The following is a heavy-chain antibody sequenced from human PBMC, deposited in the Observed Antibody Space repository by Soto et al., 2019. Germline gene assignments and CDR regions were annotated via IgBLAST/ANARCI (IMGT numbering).Heavy chain of an antibody. CDR1: GYSISSGYY. J-gene: IGHJ4*02. CDR2: IYHSGST. V-gene: IGHV4-38-2*01. CDR3: ARSDGGVDY. Sequence: PSETLSLTCAVSGYSISSGYYWGWIRQPPGKGLEWIGSIYHSGSTYYNPSLKSRVTISADTSKNQFSLKLSSVTAADTAVYYCARSDGGVDYWGQGTLVTVSS. D-gene: IGHD3-16*01.